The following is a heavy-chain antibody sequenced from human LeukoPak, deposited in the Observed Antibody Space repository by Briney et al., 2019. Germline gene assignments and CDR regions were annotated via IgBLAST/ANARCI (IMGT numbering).Heavy chain of an antibody. CDR2: ISSSSSTI. Sequence: GGSLRLSCAASGFSFSSYSMNWVRQAPGKGLEWVSYISSSSSTIYYVDSVKGRFTISRDNAKNSLYLQMNSLRDEDTAVYYCARDRIAVAGTGFGMDVWGQGTTVTVSS. D-gene: IGHD6-19*01. J-gene: IGHJ6*02. CDR3: ARDRIAVAGTGFGMDV. CDR1: GFSFSSYS. V-gene: IGHV3-48*02.